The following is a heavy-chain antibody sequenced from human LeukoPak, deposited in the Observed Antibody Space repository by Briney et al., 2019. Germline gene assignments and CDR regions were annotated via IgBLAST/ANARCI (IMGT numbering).Heavy chain of an antibody. CDR1: GFTFSSYG. D-gene: IGHD3-22*01. CDR3: AKGPFFYYDASGYNYFES. Sequence: PGGTLRLSCAASGFTFSSYGMSWVRQAPGKGLEWVSAISGSGGSTYYADSVKGRFTISRDNSKNTLYLQMNSLRAEDTALYYCAKGPFFYYDASGYNYFESWGQGTLVTVSS. CDR2: ISGSGGST. V-gene: IGHV3-23*01. J-gene: IGHJ4*02.